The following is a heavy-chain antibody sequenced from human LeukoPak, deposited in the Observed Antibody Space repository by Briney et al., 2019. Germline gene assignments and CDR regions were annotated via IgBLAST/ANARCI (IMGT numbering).Heavy chain of an antibody. CDR1: GFTFSSYW. CDR2: INTDGSST. Sequence: GGSLRLSCAASGFTFSSYWMHWVRQAPGKGLVWVSRINTDGSSTSYADSVKGRFTISRDNAKNTLYLQMNSLRAEDTAVYYCASIEYGGNSDYWGQGTLVTVSS. V-gene: IGHV3-74*01. CDR3: ASIEYGGNSDY. J-gene: IGHJ4*02. D-gene: IGHD4-23*01.